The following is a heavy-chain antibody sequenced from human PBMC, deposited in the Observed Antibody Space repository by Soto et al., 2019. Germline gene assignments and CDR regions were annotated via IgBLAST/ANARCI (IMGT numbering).Heavy chain of an antibody. J-gene: IGHJ6*02. CDR3: ARCPQPPDTADPYAVDV. CDR1: GGTFSRSG. CDR2: IVPSVDTT. V-gene: IGHV1-69*18. Sequence: QVQLVQSGTEVKKPGASVKVSCKASGGTFSRSGFHWVRQAPGQGLEWMGMIVPSVDTTNYAQRFQARVTISEDQFTSTVYMELRSLRSEDTAVYYCARCPQPPDTADPYAVDVWGQGTRVIVSS. D-gene: IGHD5-18*01.